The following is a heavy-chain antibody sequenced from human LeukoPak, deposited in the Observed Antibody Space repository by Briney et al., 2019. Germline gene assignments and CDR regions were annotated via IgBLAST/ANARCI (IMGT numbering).Heavy chain of an antibody. CDR1: GGSISSYY. D-gene: IGHD3-16*02. J-gene: IGHJ4*02. V-gene: IGHV4-4*07. Sequence: SETLSLTCTVSGGSISSYYWSWIRQPAGKGLEWIGRIYASGSTNYNPSLKSRVTMSVDTSKNQFSLKLSSVTAADTAVYYCAREADDYVWGSYRTFDYWGQGTLVTVSS. CDR3: AREADDYVWGSYRTFDY. CDR2: IYASGST.